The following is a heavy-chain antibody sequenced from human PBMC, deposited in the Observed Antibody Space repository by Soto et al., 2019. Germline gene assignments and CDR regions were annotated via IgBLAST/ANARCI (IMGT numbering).Heavy chain of an antibody. D-gene: IGHD3-22*01. CDR1: GFTFGDYA. CDR2: IRSKAYGGTT. V-gene: IGHV3-49*04. CDR3: TRGYYYYDSSGLNGPHFDY. Sequence: HPGGSLRLSCTASGFTFGDYAMSWVRQAPGKXLEWVGFIRSKAYGGTTEYAASVKGRFTISSDDSKGIAYLQMNSLKTEDTAVYYRTRGYYYYDSSGLNGPHFDYWGQGTLVTVSS. J-gene: IGHJ4*02.